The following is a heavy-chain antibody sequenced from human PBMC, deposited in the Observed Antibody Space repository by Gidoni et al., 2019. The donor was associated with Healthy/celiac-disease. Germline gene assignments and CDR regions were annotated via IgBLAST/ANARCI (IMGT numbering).Heavy chain of an antibody. J-gene: IGHJ4*02. V-gene: IGHV3-48*03. CDR3: ARGRVFGVVTRYYFDY. CDR1: AFTFSSYE. D-gene: IGHD3-3*01. CDR2: IRSSGSSV. Sequence: EVQLVESGGGLIQPGGSLRLSCAASAFTFSSYEMHWVRQAPGKGLGWVSYIRSSGSSVYYADSVKGRFTISRDNAKNSLYLQMNSLRAEDTAVYYCARGRVFGVVTRYYFDYWGQGTLVTVSS.